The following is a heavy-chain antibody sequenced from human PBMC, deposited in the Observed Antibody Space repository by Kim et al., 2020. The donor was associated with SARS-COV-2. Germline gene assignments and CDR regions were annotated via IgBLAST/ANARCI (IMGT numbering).Heavy chain of an antibody. CDR3: ARAPTVTKYYYYYGMDV. J-gene: IGHJ6*02. D-gene: IGHD4-17*01. V-gene: IGHV3-48*02. Sequence: VKGRFTISRDNAKNSLYLQMNSLRDEDTAVYYCARAPTVTKYYYYYGMDVWGQGTTVTVSS.